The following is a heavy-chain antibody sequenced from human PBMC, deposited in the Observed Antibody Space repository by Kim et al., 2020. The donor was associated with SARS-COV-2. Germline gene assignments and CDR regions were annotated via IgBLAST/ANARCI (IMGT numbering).Heavy chain of an antibody. Sequence: GGSLRLSCAASGFTFSSYSMNWVRQAPGKGLEWVSYISSSSTIYYADSVKGRFTISRDNAKNSLYLQMNSLRDEDTAVYYCAREARSEQWLVWNDAFDIWGQGTMVTVSS. CDR2: ISSSSTI. V-gene: IGHV3-48*02. CDR1: GFTFSSYS. CDR3: AREARSEQWLVWNDAFDI. D-gene: IGHD6-19*01. J-gene: IGHJ3*02.